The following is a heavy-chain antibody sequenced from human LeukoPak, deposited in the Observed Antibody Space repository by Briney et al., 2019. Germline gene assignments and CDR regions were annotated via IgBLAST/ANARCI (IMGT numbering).Heavy chain of an antibody. CDR2: IYYSGST. J-gene: IGHJ4*02. D-gene: IGHD4-23*01. Sequence: SETLSLTCTVSGGSISSYYWSWIRQPPGKGLEWIGYIYYSGSTNYNPSLKSRVTISIDTSKNQFSLNLNSVTAADTAVYYCARGVTTVEYWGQGTLVTVSS. CDR3: ARGVTTVEY. CDR1: GGSISSYY. V-gene: IGHV4-59*01.